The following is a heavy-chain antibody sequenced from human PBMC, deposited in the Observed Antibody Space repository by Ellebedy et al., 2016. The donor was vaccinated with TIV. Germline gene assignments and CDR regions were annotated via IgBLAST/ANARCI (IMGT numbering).Heavy chain of an antibody. J-gene: IGHJ4*02. CDR1: GGSISSYY. V-gene: IGHV4-59*01. CDR2: IYYSGST. D-gene: IGHD1-26*01. CDR3: ARGRGGSYSIPFDH. Sequence: SETLSLTXTVSGGSISSYYWNWIRQPPGKGLEWVGYIYYSGSTNYNPSLKSRVTISVDTSKNQFSLKLSSVTAADTAVYYCARGRGGSYSIPFDHWGQGTLVTVSS.